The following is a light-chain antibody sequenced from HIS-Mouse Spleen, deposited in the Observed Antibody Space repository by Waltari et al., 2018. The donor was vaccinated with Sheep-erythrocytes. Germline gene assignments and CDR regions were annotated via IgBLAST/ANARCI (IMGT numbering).Light chain of an antibody. CDR3: QQYDNLFT. Sequence: IQMTQSPSSLSASVGDRVTITCRASQSISSYLNWYQQKPGKAPKLLIYDASSLESGVPSRFSGSGSGTDFTLTISSLQPEDFATYYCQQYDNLFTFGPGTKVDIK. CDR1: QSISSY. CDR2: DAS. V-gene: IGKV1D-13*01. J-gene: IGKJ3*01.